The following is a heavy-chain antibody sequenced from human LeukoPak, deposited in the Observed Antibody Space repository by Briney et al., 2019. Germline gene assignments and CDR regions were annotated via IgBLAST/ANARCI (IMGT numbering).Heavy chain of an antibody. Sequence: GASVTVSCKASGYTFTRHYIQWVRQAPGQGLEWMGIINPRGGSTSYAQKFQGRVTLTRDTSTSTVYMELSSLRSEDTAVYYCARERGVAVAGEGVDPWGQGTPVTVSS. J-gene: IGHJ5*02. CDR3: ARERGVAVAGEGVDP. D-gene: IGHD6-19*01. V-gene: IGHV1-46*01. CDR1: GYTFTRHY. CDR2: INPRGGST.